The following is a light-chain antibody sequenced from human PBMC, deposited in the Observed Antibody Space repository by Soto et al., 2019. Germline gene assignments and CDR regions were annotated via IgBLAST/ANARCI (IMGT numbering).Light chain of an antibody. CDR2: AAS. J-gene: IGKJ5*01. V-gene: IGKV1D-12*01. CDR3: QQSDSFPST. CDR1: QVMSSW. Sequence: DIPMTQSPSSVSAAVGERVTITCRASQVMSSWLAWYQQKPGKAPKLLIFAASTLQSGVPARFSGSGSRTEFTLTISSMQPEDVGTYYCQQSDSFPSTFGQGTRLEIK.